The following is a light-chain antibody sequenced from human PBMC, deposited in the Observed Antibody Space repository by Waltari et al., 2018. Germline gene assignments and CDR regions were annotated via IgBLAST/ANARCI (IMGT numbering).Light chain of an antibody. CDR2: AAS. V-gene: IGKV1-12*01. Sequence: DIQMTQSPSSVSASVGDRVSITCRASQGIGNWLAWYQQKPGKAPELLIYAASSLQSGVPSRFSGSGSGTDFTLTISSLPPEDFATYYCQQANTFPLTFGGGTKLEIK. CDR3: QQANTFPLT. CDR1: QGIGNW. J-gene: IGKJ4*01.